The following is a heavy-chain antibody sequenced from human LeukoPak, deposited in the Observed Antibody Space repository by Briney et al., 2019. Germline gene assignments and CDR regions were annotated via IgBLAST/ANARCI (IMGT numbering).Heavy chain of an antibody. V-gene: IGHV3-21*01. D-gene: IGHD4/OR15-4a*01. J-gene: IGHJ4*02. CDR2: IYSGSDYI. CDR3: ARDLPVSGAYHQFDS. Sequence: GGSLRLSCAASGFTFDDYGMSWVRQAPGKGLEWVSTIYSGSDYIYYADSVTGRFTISRDNAKNSLYLQMNSLRAEDTAIYYCARDLPVSGAYHQFDSWGQGTLVTVSS. CDR1: GFTFDDYG.